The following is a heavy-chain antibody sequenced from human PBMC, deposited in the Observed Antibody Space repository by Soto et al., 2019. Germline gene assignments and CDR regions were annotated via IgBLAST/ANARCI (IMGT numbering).Heavy chain of an antibody. CDR3: ARDQRGRAWHGEDY. V-gene: IGHV1-18*01. CDR2: ISAYNGNK. J-gene: IGHJ4*02. D-gene: IGHD3-10*01. Sequence: QVQLVQSGGEVKKPGASVKVSCKASGYTFTSYGITWVRQAPGQGLEWMGWISAYNGNKYYAQKLQGRVTMTTDTSTSTAYMELRTLRSDDTALYYCARDQRGRAWHGEDYWGQGTLVTVSS. CDR1: GYTFTSYG.